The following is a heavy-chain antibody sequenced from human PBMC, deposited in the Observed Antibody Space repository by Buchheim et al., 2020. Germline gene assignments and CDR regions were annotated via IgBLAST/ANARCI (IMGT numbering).Heavy chain of an antibody. CDR2: MRHDGNEN. CDR1: GFILSSFG. D-gene: IGHD1-26*01. V-gene: IGHV3-33*01. J-gene: IGHJ4*02. Sequence: VQLVESGGGVVQPGKSLRLSCAASGFILSSFGIHWVRQAPGKGLEWVALMRHDGNENYYADSVKGRFTLLRDHAKNTLYLKMNSLRVEDTAVYFCARGYSGSYWSFEDWGQGTL. CDR3: ARGYSGSYWSFED.